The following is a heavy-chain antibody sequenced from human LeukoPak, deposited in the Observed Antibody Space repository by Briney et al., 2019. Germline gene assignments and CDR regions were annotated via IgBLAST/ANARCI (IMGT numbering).Heavy chain of an antibody. CDR2: ISSSSSTM. CDR1: GFTFSDYY. CDR3: ARDRSLGPDY. J-gene: IGHJ4*02. V-gene: IGHV3-11*01. Sequence: GGSLRLSCAASGFTFSDYYMSWIRQAPGKGLEWISYISSSSSTMYYADSVKGRSTISRDNANNSLYLQMNSLRAEDTAVYYCARDRSLGPDYWGQGTLVTVSS.